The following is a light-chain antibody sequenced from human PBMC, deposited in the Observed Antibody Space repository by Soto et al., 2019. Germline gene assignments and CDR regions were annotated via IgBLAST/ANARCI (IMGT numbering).Light chain of an antibody. V-gene: IGKV1-9*01. CDR1: QGISSY. Sequence: DIQLTQSPSFLSASVGDRVTITCRASQGISSYLAWYQQKPGKAPKLLIYAASTLQSGVPSRFSGNGSGTEFTLTISSLQPEDFATYYGQQLNSYPRTFGQGTKVEIK. CDR3: QQLNSYPRT. CDR2: AAS. J-gene: IGKJ1*01.